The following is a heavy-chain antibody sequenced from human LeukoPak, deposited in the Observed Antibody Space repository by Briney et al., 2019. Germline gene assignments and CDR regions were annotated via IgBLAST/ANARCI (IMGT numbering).Heavy chain of an antibody. J-gene: IGHJ4*02. D-gene: IGHD4-17*01. CDR3: ARVSGTVTLPLDY. CDR1: GFTFSSYE. CDR2: ISSSGSTI. Sequence: GGSLRLSCAASGFTFSSYEMNWVRQAPGKGLEWVSYISSSGSTIYYADSVKGRFTISRDNDKNSLYLQMNSLRAEDTAVYYCARVSGTVTLPLDYWGQGTLVTVSS. V-gene: IGHV3-48*03.